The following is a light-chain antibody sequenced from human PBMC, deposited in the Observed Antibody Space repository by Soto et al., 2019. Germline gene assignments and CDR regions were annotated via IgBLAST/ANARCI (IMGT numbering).Light chain of an antibody. V-gene: IGLV2-14*01. J-gene: IGLJ2*01. CDR1: SSDVGGYKS. CDR2: DVS. CDR3: SSYTTNSTLVV. Sequence: QSALTQPASVSGSPGQSITISCTGTSSDVGGYKSVSWYQQHPGKAPKLMIYDVSHRPSGIPNRFSGSKSGNTASLTISGLQAEDEADYYCSSYTTNSTLVVFGGGTKLTVL.